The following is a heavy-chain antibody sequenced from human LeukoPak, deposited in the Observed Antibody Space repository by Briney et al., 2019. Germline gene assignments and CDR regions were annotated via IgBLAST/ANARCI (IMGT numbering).Heavy chain of an antibody. V-gene: IGHV3-23*01. J-gene: IGHJ4*02. D-gene: IGHD2-8*01. CDR1: GFTFTNYA. CDR2: ISRSGAGT. CDR3: AKVVGYCTNGVCATKDAPYYFDY. Sequence: GGSLRLSCAPSGFTFTNYAMSCVRQAPGKGLEWVSTISRSGAGTYYADSVKGRFTISRDSSKNTLYLQMNSLRAEDTAVYYCAKVVGYCTNGVCATKDAPYYFDYRGQGTLVTVSS.